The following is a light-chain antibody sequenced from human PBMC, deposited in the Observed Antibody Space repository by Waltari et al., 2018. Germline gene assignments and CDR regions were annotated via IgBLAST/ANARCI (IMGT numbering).Light chain of an antibody. CDR3: QVWETTRGHQGV. Sequence: YVLTQPPSVSVAPGNTATITCGGDDVGSYSVHWYQKKPGQAPVLVIFYDNDRPSGIPERCSGSNSGNTATLTISRVEAGDEADYYCQVWETTRGHQGVFGPGTKVTVL. CDR1: DVGSYS. CDR2: YDN. J-gene: IGLJ1*01. V-gene: IGLV3-21*01.